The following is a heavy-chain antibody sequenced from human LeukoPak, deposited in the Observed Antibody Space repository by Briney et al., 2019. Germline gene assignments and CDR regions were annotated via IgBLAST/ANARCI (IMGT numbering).Heavy chain of an antibody. D-gene: IGHD1-1*01. J-gene: IGHJ4*02. CDR1: GFTFSDFW. CDR2: IKEGGTEK. Sequence: GGSLRLSCAGSGFTFSDFWMTWVRQTPGKGLEWVANIKEGGTEKNLVDSVKGRFNISRDNNKNLLFLEKNNLSGDDTAIYYCVRESRPGGAMGLYHNLDYWGQGTLVTVSS. CDR3: VRESRPGGAMGLYHNLDY. V-gene: IGHV3-7*01.